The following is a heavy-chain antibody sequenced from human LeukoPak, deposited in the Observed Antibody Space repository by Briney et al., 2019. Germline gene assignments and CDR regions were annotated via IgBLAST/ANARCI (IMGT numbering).Heavy chain of an antibody. CDR3: AYCSSTSCPLGTFDY. V-gene: IGHV5-51*01. J-gene: IGHJ4*02. D-gene: IGHD2-2*01. CDR1: GYSFTSYW. Sequence: GESLRISCKGSGYSFTSYWIGWVRQMPGKGLEWMGIIYPGDSDTRYSPSFQGQVTISADKSISTAYLQWSSLKASDTAMYYCAYCSSTSCPLGTFDYWGQGTLVTVSS. CDR2: IYPGDSDT.